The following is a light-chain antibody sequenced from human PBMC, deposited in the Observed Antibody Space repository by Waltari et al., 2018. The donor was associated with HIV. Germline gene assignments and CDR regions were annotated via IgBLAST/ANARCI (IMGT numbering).Light chain of an antibody. CDR2: NDY. CDR3: AAWDNILSGYV. Sequence: QSALTQPPSTSGTPGQRVTMSCSGSSSNVGRDNVYWYQQIPGTAPKLLIYNDYQRPSGVPDRFSGSKSCTSASLAISGLRSEDEADYYCAAWDNILSGYVVGTGTKVTVL. CDR1: SSNVGRDN. J-gene: IGLJ1*01. V-gene: IGLV1-47*01.